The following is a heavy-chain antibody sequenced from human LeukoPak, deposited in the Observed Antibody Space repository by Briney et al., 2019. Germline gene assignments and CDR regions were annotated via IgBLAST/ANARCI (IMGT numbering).Heavy chain of an antibody. CDR2: FGTRSTSI. V-gene: IGHV3-21*01. CDR3: AREVSEGFDF. Sequence: GGSLRLSFTASGFTFSGYSMNWIRQAPGKGLEWVSSFGTRSTSIYHAGSVKGRFAISRDNAKNSLYLQMNSLRAEDTALYYCAREVSEGFDFWGQGTLVTVSS. D-gene: IGHD3-22*01. J-gene: IGHJ4*02. CDR1: GFTFSGYS.